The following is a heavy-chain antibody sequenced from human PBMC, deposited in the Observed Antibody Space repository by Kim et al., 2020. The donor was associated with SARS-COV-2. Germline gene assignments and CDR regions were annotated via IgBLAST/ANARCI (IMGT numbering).Heavy chain of an antibody. D-gene: IGHD3-3*01. V-gene: IGHV3-23*01. CDR3: ARDAWSGPEDY. CDR2: T. J-gene: IGHJ4*02. Sequence: TYYADSVKGRFTISRDNSNNSLYLQMNSLRAEDTAVYYCARDAWSGPEDYWGQGTLVTVSS.